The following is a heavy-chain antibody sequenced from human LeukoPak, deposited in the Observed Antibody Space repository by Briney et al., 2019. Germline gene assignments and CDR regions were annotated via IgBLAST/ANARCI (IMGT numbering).Heavy chain of an antibody. CDR1: GYTLTELS. Sequence: ASVKVSCTVSGYTLTELSMHWVRQAPGKGLEWMGGFDSEDGETIYAQKFQGRVTMTEDTSTDTAYMELSSLRSEDTAVYYCATTAYDSSGYGFDYWGQGTLVTVSS. CDR3: ATTAYDSSGYGFDY. V-gene: IGHV1-24*01. J-gene: IGHJ4*02. D-gene: IGHD3-22*01. CDR2: FDSEDGET.